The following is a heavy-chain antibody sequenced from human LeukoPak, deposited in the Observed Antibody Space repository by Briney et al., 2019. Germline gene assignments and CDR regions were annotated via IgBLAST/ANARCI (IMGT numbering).Heavy chain of an antibody. CDR1: GFTFSRHG. J-gene: IGHJ4*02. Sequence: GGPLGLSCAASGFTFSRHGTHWAPQAPGKGLEWVAVISYDGSKKDYADSVKGRFTISRDNSKNTLYLQMKSLRVEDTAVYYCAKDFPHYGAGSSHFDYWGQGTLVTVSS. CDR2: ISYDGSKK. CDR3: AKDFPHYGAGSSHFDY. V-gene: IGHV3-30*18. D-gene: IGHD3-10*01.